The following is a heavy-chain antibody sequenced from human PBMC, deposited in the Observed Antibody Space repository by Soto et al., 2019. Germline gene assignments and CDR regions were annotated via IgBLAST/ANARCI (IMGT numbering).Heavy chain of an antibody. CDR1: GGSFSGYY. CDR3: ARGGYTVVRGRHWFDP. V-gene: IGHV4-34*01. J-gene: IGHJ5*02. D-gene: IGHD3-10*01. Sequence: QVQLQQWGAGLLKPSETLSLTCAVYGGSFSGYYWSWIRQPPGKGLEWIGEINHSGSTNYNPSLKSRVTISVDTSKNQFSLKLSSVTAADTAVYYCARGGYTVVRGRHWFDPWGQGTLVTVSS. CDR2: INHSGST.